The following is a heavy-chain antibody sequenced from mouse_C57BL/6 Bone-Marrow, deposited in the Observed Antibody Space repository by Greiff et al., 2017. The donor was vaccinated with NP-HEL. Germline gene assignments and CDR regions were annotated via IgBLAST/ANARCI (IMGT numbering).Heavy chain of an antibody. V-gene: IGHV1-52*01. CDR3: ARYDYDGQGY. D-gene: IGHD2-4*01. CDR1: GYTFTSYW. J-gene: IGHJ2*01. Sequence: QVQLQQPGAELVRPGSSVKLSCKASGYTFTSYWMHWVKQRPIQGLEWIGNIDPSDSETHYNQKFKDKATLTVDKSSSTAYMQLSSLTSEDSAVYYCARYDYDGQGYWGQGTTLTVSS. CDR2: IDPSDSET.